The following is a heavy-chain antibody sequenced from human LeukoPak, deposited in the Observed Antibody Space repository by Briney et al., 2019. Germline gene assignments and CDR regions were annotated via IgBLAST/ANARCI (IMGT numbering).Heavy chain of an antibody. CDR2: IYYSGST. D-gene: IGHD2-2*01. CDR3: ARQGTTSPLHYFYYYGMDV. CDR1: GGSISISNYY. Sequence: PSETLSLTCTVSGGSISISNYYWGWIRQPPGRGLEWFGSIYYSGSTYYNPSLKSRVSISVDTSKNQFSLKLSSVTAADTAVYYCARQGTTSPLHYFYYYGMDVWGQGTTVTVSS. V-gene: IGHV4-39*01. J-gene: IGHJ6*02.